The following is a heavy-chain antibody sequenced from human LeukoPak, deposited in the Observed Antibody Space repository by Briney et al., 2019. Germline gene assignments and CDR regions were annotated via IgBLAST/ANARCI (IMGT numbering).Heavy chain of an antibody. Sequence: GGSLRLSCAASGFTFSNFEMNWVRQAPGKGLERVSYISGSGSSINNADSVKGRFTISRDNAKNSLYLQMNSLRVEDTAVYYCARGRPGRINGASDIWGQGTMVTVSS. CDR2: ISGSGSSI. CDR1: GFTFSNFE. J-gene: IGHJ3*02. D-gene: IGHD3-10*01. V-gene: IGHV3-48*03. CDR3: ARGRPGRINGASDI.